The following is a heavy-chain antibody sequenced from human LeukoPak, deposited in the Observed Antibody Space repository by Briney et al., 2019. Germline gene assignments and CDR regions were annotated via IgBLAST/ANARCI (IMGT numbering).Heavy chain of an antibody. D-gene: IGHD2-15*01. CDR1: GFTFSSYA. CDR3: ARASGPLSF. J-gene: IGHJ4*02. CDR2: ISYDGSNK. Sequence: PGGSLRLSCAASGFTFSSYAMHLVRQAPGKGLEWVAVISYDGSNKYYADSVKGRFTISRDNSKNTLYLQMNSLRAEDTAVYYCARASGPLSFWGQGTLVTVSS. V-gene: IGHV3-30-3*01.